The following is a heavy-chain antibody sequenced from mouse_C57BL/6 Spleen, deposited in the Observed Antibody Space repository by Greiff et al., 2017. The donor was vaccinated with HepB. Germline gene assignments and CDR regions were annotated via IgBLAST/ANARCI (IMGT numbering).Heavy chain of an antibody. CDR1: GYTFTSYW. CDR3: ARSRNYLYFDY. Sequence: VQLQQPGAELVRPGSSVKLSCKASGYTFTSYWMHWVKQRPIQGLEWIGNIDPSDSETHYNQKFKDKATLTVDKSSSTAYMQLSSLTSEDSAVYYCARSRNYLYFDYWGQGTTLTVSS. CDR2: IDPSDSET. D-gene: IGHD1-1*02. V-gene: IGHV1-52*01. J-gene: IGHJ2*01.